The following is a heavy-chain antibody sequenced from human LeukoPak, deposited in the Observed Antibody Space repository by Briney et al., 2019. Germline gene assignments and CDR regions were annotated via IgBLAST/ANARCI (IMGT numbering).Heavy chain of an antibody. CDR1: GFTFSSYG. D-gene: IGHD3-22*01. J-gene: IGHJ4*02. CDR2: ISYDGSNK. Sequence: GGSLRLSCAASGFTFSSYGTHWDRQAPGKGLEWVAVISYDGSNKYYADSVKGRFTISRDNSKNILYLQMSSLRTEDTAVYYCAKGGDSSGYYGGPDYWGQGTLVTVSS. CDR3: AKGGDSSGYYGGPDY. V-gene: IGHV3-30*18.